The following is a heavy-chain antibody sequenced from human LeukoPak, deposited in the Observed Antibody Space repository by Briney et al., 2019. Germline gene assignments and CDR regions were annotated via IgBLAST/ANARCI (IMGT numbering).Heavy chain of an antibody. Sequence: SVKFSCKASGGTFSSYAISWVRQAPGQGLEWMGGIIPIFGTANYAQKFQGRVTITADESTSTAYMELSSLRSEDTAVYYCAVAYCGGDCIYYFDYWGQGTLVTVSS. CDR3: AVAYCGGDCIYYFDY. D-gene: IGHD2-21*02. CDR2: IIPIFGTA. V-gene: IGHV1-69*13. J-gene: IGHJ4*02. CDR1: GGTFSSYA.